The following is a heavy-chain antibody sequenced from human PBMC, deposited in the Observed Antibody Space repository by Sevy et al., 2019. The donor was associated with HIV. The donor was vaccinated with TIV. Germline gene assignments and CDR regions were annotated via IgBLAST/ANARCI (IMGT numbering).Heavy chain of an antibody. V-gene: IGHV3-7*01. CDR1: GFTFSRNW. J-gene: IGHJ6*02. CDR3: AREGYSRDYYYGMDV. Sequence: GGSLRLTCAASGFTFSRNWMSWVRQAPGKGLEWVANIKHDGSDKHYVDSVKGRFTISRDNAKNSLYLLLNSLRAEDTAVYYCAREGYSRDYYYGMDVWAQGTTVTVSS. D-gene: IGHD3-22*01. CDR2: IKHDGSDK.